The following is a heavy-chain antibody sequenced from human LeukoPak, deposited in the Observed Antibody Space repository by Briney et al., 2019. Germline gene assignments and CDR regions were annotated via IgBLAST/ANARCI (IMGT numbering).Heavy chain of an antibody. CDR2: IYHSGST. CDR1: GDSISSSSHY. D-gene: IGHD6-13*01. J-gene: IGHJ3*02. Sequence: SETLSLTCSVSGDSISSSSHYWGWMRQPPGKGLEWIGSIYHSGSTYDNPSLKSRVTISVDTSKNHVSLSLSSVTAADTAVYYCAREGPRIADAFDIWGQGTMVTVSS. CDR3: AREGPRIADAFDI. V-gene: IGHV4-39*07.